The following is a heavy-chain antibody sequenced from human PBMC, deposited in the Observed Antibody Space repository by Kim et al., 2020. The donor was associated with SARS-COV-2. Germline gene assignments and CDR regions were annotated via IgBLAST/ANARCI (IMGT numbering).Heavy chain of an antibody. Sequence: GGSLRLSCATSGFPFSAYDMNWVRQAPGKGLEWLSFITKSGTTIYYADSVKGRFTTPRDNAKNSLHLQMNSLKDEDTAVYHCVRDRMGGAFDIWGQGTLV. CDR1: GFPFSAYD. J-gene: IGHJ3*02. D-gene: IGHD3-16*01. V-gene: IGHV3-48*02. CDR2: ITKSGTTI. CDR3: VRDRMGGAFDI.